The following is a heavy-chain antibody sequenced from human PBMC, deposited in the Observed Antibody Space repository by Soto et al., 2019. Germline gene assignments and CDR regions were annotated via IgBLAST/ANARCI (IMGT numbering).Heavy chain of an antibody. CDR2: INSDGSST. CDR1: GFTFSSYW. V-gene: IGHV3-74*01. D-gene: IGHD6-13*01. CDR3: ARDASSWYYFDN. Sequence: EVQLVESGGGLVQPGGSLRLSCAASGFTFSSYWMHWVRQAPGKGLVWVSRINSDGSSTSYADSVKGRITISRDNAKKTLYLQMNSLRDEDTAVYYCARDASSWYYFDNWGQGTLVTVSS. J-gene: IGHJ4*02.